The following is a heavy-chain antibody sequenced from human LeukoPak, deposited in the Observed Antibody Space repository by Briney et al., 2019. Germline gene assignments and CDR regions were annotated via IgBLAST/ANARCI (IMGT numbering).Heavy chain of an antibody. CDR2: IIPILGIA. Sequence: SVKVSCKASGGTFSSYAISWVRQAPGQGLEWMGRIIPILGIANYAQKLQGRVTITADKSTSTAYMELSSLRSEDTAVYYCARAGLELASPDYWGQGTLVTVSS. V-gene: IGHV1-69*04. CDR3: ARAGLELASPDY. J-gene: IGHJ4*02. CDR1: GGTFSSYA. D-gene: IGHD1-7*01.